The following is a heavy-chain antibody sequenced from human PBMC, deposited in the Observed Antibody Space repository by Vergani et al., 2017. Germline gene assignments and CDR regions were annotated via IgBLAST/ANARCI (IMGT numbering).Heavy chain of an antibody. Sequence: EVQLVESGGGLVQPGGSLRLSCAASGFPFIRHWMHWVRQSPEKGLVWVSRIKSDGSITNYADSVKGRFTISRDNAKNTLYLEMNSLRGDDTAIYYCVRARCSGPCFMSNWFDSWGQGTLVTVSS. V-gene: IGHV3-74*01. D-gene: IGHD5-12*01. CDR1: GFPFIRHW. CDR2: IKSDGSIT. J-gene: IGHJ5*01. CDR3: VRARCSGPCFMSNWFDS.